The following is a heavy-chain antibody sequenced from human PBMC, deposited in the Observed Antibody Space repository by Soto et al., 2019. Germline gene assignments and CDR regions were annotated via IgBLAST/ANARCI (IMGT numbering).Heavy chain of an antibody. CDR3: PRLPPRTMGRGAYDY. Sequence: PGESLKISCQCSGYSFTGYWIGWVRQMPGKGLEWMGIIYPGDSDTRYSPSFQGQVTISADKSISTAYLQWSSLRASDTAMYSCPRLPPRTMGRGAYDYLGQGTLVTVSS. D-gene: IGHD3-10*01. CDR2: IYPGDSDT. CDR1: GYSFTGYW. J-gene: IGHJ4*02. V-gene: IGHV5-51*01.